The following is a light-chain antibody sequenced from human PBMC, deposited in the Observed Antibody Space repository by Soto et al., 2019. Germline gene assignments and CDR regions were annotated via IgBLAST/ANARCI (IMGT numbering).Light chain of an antibody. CDR3: CSYAGASSSLL. V-gene: IGLV2-11*01. CDR2: DVT. J-gene: IGLJ3*02. Sequence: QSALTQPRSVSGSPGQSVTISCTGSSRDIGSYNFVSWFQQDPGKAPKLIIYDVTKRPSGVPDRFSASQSGNTASLTISGLQAEDEADYYCCSYAGASSSLLFGGGTKLTVL. CDR1: SRDIGSYNF.